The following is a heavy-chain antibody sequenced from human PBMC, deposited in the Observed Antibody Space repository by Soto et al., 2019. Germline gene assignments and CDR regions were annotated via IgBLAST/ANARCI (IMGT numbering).Heavy chain of an antibody. J-gene: IGHJ4*02. D-gene: IGHD1-26*01. CDR3: SKSTSIVGATSPFDY. CDR1: GFTFSSYA. V-gene: IGHV3-23*01. Sequence: LRLSCAASGFTFSSYAMRLVRQAPGKGLEWVSAISGSGGSTYYADSVKGRFTISRDNSKNTLYLQMNSLRAEDTAVYYCSKSTSIVGATSPFDYWGQGTLVTVSS. CDR2: ISGSGGST.